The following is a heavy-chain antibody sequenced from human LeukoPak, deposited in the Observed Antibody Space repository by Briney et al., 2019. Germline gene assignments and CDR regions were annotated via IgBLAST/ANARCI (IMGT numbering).Heavy chain of an antibody. D-gene: IGHD5-24*01. CDR2: INHSGST. Sequence: PSETLSLTCTVSGGSIRSSYYYWSWIRQPPGKGLEWIGEINHSGSTNYNPSLKSRVTISEDRSKNQFSLKLSSVTAADTAVYYCARLRDGRWLLEYWGQGTLVTVSS. CDR3: ARLRDGRWLLEY. V-gene: IGHV4-39*01. CDR1: GGSIRSSYYY. J-gene: IGHJ4*02.